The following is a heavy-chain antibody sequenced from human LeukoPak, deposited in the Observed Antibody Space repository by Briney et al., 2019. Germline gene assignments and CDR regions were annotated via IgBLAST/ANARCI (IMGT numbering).Heavy chain of an antibody. CDR2: IWYDGSNK. V-gene: IGHV3-33*06. Sequence: GRSLRLSCAAPGFTFSIYGMHWVRQASGKGLEWVAVIWYDGSNKYYADSVKGRFTISRDNSKNTLYLQMNSLRAEDTAVYYCAKGRRYSSGWYHFDYWGQGTLVTVSS. D-gene: IGHD6-19*01. CDR3: AKGRRYSSGWYHFDY. CDR1: GFTFSIYG. J-gene: IGHJ4*02.